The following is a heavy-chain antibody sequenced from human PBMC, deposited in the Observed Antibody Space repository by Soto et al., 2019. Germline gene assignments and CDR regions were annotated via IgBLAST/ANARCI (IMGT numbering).Heavy chain of an antibody. CDR3: ARVVNGGGYYYYGMDV. D-gene: IGHD3-16*01. J-gene: IGHJ6*02. CDR2: IKQDGSEK. Sequence: GGSLRRSCAASGFTFSSYLMSWVRQAPGKGLEWVANIKQDGSEKYYVDSVKGRFTISRDNAKNSLYLQMNSLRAEDTAVYYCARVVNGGGYYYYGMDVWGQGTTVTVSS. CDR1: GFTFSSYL. V-gene: IGHV3-7*03.